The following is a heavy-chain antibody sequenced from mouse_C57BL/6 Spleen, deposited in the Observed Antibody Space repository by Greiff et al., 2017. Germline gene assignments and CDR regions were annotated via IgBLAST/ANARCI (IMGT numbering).Heavy chain of an antibody. D-gene: IGHD1-1*01. CDR2: IYPGDGDP. CDR1: GYAFSSYW. Sequence: VQLQQSGAELVKPGASVKISCKASGYAFSSYWMNWVKQRPGKGLEWIGQIYPGDGDPNYNGKFKGKATLTADKSSSTAYMQLSSLTSEDSAVYFCARGVVATNYFDYWGQGTTLTVSS. V-gene: IGHV1-80*01. CDR3: ARGVVATNYFDY. J-gene: IGHJ2*01.